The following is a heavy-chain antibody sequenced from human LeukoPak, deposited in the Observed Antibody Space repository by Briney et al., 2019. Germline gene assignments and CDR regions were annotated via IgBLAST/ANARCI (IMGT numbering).Heavy chain of an antibody. D-gene: IGHD3-3*01. Sequence: ASVKVSCKAPGDTLANYGITWVRQAPGQGLEWMGWNTGYSGNTNYAQHFQGRVTMTTERSTSTAYLELRSLRSDDTAVYYCARVFLVTRPPGSGAPKKKGQESSGSPPWGQGPLITVPS. V-gene: IGHV1-18*04. CDR3: ARVFLVTRPPGSGAPKKKGQESSGSPP. J-gene: IGHJ5*02. CDR1: GDTLANYG. CDR2: NTGYSGNT.